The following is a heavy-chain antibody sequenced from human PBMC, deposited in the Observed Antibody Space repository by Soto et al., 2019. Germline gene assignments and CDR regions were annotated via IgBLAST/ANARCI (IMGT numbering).Heavy chain of an antibody. D-gene: IGHD6-13*01. CDR2: IYYSGST. CDR1: GASIRSTSYY. CDR3: TRHEGGAAADRPLDY. V-gene: IGHV4-39*01. J-gene: IGHJ4*02. Sequence: PSETLSLTCSVSGASIRSTSYYWGWIRQPPGKGLEWIGSIYYSGSTHYSPSLKSRIIMSIDTSTNQFSLKLTSVTAADTAVYYFTRHEGGAAADRPLDYWGQGTLLNVSS.